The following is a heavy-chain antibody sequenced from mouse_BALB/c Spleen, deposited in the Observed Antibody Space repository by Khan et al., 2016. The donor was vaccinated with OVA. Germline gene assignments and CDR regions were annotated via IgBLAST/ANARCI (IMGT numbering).Heavy chain of an antibody. V-gene: IGHV9-3-1*01. J-gene: IGHJ2*01. Sequence: QIQLVQSGPELKKPGETVKISCKASGYTFTDYVMNWVKQSPGKGLKWMGWINTYTGKPTYADDFKGRFAFSLETSASTAYLQINSLKSEVTATYFCTRFHGGYWGQGTTLTVSS. CDR3: TRFHGGY. CDR2: INTYTGKP. CDR1: GYTFTDYV.